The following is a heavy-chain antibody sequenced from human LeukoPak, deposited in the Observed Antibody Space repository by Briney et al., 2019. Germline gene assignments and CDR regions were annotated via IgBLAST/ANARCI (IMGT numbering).Heavy chain of an antibody. D-gene: IGHD5-12*01. J-gene: IGHJ5*02. CDR3: ARPVFQGYSGYDGGGPDWFDP. V-gene: IGHV1-18*01. Sequence: GASVKVSCKASGYTFTSYGISWVRQAPGQGLEWMGWISAYNGNTDYAQKLQGRVTMTTDTSTSTAYMELRSLRSDDTAVYYCARPVFQGYSGYDGGGPDWFDPWGQGTLVTVSS. CDR1: GYTFTSYG. CDR2: ISAYNGNT.